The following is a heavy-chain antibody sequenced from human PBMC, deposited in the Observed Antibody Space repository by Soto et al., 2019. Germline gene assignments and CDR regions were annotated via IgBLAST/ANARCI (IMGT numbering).Heavy chain of an antibody. V-gene: IGHV3-33*01. CDR2: IWYDGSNK. CDR3: ARDLHYYGMDV. CDR1: GLPFISYG. Sequence: GVSLRVSCAAAGLPFISYGMHWVRQAPGKGLEWVAVIWYDGSNKYYADSVKGRFTISRDNSKNTLYLQMNSLRAEDTAVYYCARDLHYYGMDVWGQGTTVTVSS. J-gene: IGHJ6*02.